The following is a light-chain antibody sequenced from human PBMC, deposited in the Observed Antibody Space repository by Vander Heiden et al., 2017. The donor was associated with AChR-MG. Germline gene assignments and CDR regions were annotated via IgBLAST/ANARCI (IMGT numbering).Light chain of an antibody. CDR3: QSYDSSLSGSV. CDR1: STNSGGGYD. CDR2: GDS. Sequence: QPVLAQPPSVSGPPGQRVTTSCTGTSTNSGGGYDVHWYQQLPGTAPKLIIYGDSNRPSGVPDRFSGSKSGTSASLAITGLQAEDEADYYCQSYDSSLSGSVFGGGTKLTVL. J-gene: IGLJ2*01. V-gene: IGLV1-40*01.